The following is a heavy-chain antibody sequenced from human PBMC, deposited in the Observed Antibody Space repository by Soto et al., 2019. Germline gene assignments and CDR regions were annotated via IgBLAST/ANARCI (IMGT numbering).Heavy chain of an antibody. Sequence: SETLSLTCTVSGGSISSGDYYWSWIRQPPGKGLEWIGYIYYSGSTYYNPSLKSRVTISVDTSKNQFSLKLSSVPAADTAVYYCARATIVLVPAAMVSHWFDPWGQGTLVTVSS. CDR1: GGSISSGDYY. D-gene: IGHD2-2*01. J-gene: IGHJ5*02. V-gene: IGHV4-30-4*01. CDR2: IYYSGST. CDR3: ARATIVLVPAAMVSHWFDP.